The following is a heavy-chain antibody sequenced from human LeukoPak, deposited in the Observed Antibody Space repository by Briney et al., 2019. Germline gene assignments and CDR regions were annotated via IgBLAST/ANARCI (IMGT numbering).Heavy chain of an antibody. CDR2: IIPIFGTA. Sequence: GASVKVSCKASGFTFTSSAVQWVRQAPGQGLEWMGGIIPIFGTANYAQKLQGRVTMTTDTSTSTAYMELRSLRSDDTAVYYCARTYSSSWPNEDYWGQGTLVTVSS. J-gene: IGHJ4*02. V-gene: IGHV1-18*01. CDR1: GFTFTSSA. D-gene: IGHD6-13*01. CDR3: ARTYSSSWPNEDY.